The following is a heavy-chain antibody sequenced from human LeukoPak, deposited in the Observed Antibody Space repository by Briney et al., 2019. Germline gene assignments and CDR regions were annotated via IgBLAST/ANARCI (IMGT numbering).Heavy chain of an antibody. Sequence: ASVKVSCKASGYTFTSCFINWLRRAPGRGLGWMGIINPSGGSATYAQTFQGRVTMTRDTPTSTVYMELSSLISDDTAVYYCARDFGVNLHYFAYWGQGTLVTVSS. CDR1: GYTFTSCF. CDR3: ARDFGVNLHYFAY. J-gene: IGHJ4*02. V-gene: IGHV1-46*01. D-gene: IGHD4-23*01. CDR2: INPSGGSA.